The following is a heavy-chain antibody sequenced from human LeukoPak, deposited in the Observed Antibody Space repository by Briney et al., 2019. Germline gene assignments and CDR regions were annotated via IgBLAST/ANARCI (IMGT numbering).Heavy chain of an antibody. D-gene: IGHD5-18*01. V-gene: IGHV4-39*01. CDR3: ARHLQNFGYID. Sequence: SETLSLTCTVSGGSIISTSDSYWGWIRQPPGKGLEWIGGIYYSGTTYYNPSLKSRVAISLDTSKNHFSLHVTSVTAADTALYFCARHLQNFGYIDWGQAILVTVSS. CDR2: IYYSGTT. CDR1: GGSIISTSDSY. J-gene: IGHJ4*02.